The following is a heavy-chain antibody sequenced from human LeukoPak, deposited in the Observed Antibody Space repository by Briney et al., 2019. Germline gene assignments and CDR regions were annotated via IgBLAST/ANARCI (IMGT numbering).Heavy chain of an antibody. CDR2: ISPSGDST. CDR1: GYTFTIYY. J-gene: IGHJ4*02. V-gene: IGHV1-46*01. D-gene: IGHD5-12*01. Sequence: ASVTVSCKASGYTFTIYYVHWVRQAPGQGLEWMGIISPSGDSTTYAQKFQGRVTMARDTSTSTVSMELSSLRSEDTAVYYCARAYSGYAPNDYWGQGTLVTVSS. CDR3: ARAYSGYAPNDY.